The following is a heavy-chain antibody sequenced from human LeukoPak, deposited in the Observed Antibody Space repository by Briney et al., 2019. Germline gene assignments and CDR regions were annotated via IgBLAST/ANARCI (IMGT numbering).Heavy chain of an antibody. D-gene: IGHD5-12*01. CDR1: GFTFSSYA. J-gene: IGHJ4*02. CDR3: AGYSGYDRGFDY. CDR2: ISGSGGST. V-gene: IGHV3-23*01. Sequence: PGGSLRLSCAASGFTFSSYAMSWVRQAPGKGLEWVSAISGSGGSTSYAQKFQGRVTMTRDMSTSTVYMELSSLRSEDTAVYYCAGYSGYDRGFDYWGQGTLVTVSS.